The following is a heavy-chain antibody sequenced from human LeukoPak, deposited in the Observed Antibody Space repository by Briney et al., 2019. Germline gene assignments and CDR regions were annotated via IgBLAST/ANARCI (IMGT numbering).Heavy chain of an antibody. CDR3: ARHGIAAAGRKVPYYFDY. CDR1: GGSISSSSYY. Sequence: TSSETLSLTCTVSGGSISSSSYYWGWIRQPPGKGLEWIGSIYYSGSTYYNPSLKSRVTISVDTSKNQFSLKLSSVTAADTAVYYCARHGIAAAGRKVPYYFDYWGQGTLVTVSS. CDR2: IYYSGST. V-gene: IGHV4-39*01. J-gene: IGHJ4*02. D-gene: IGHD6-13*01.